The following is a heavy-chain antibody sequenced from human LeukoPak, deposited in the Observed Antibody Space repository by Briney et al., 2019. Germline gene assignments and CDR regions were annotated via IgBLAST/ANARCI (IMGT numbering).Heavy chain of an antibody. Sequence: GGSLRLSCAASGFTLSSYSMNWVRQAPGKGLEWVSSISSSSSYIYYADSVKGRFTISRDNAKNSLYLQMNSLRAEDTAVYYCARYMGQQLAGAFDIWGQGTMVTVSS. J-gene: IGHJ3*02. V-gene: IGHV3-21*01. D-gene: IGHD6-13*01. CDR2: ISSSSSYI. CDR3: ARYMGQQLAGAFDI. CDR1: GFTLSSYS.